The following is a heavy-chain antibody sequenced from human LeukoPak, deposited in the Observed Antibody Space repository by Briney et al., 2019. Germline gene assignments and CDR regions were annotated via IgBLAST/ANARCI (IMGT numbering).Heavy chain of an antibody. CDR1: GFAFSSFE. Sequence: PGGSLRLSCAASGFAFSSFEMNWVRQAPGKGLEWVSYISKSDNTIYYGDSVKGRFTISRDNAKNSLYLQMNSLRADDTAIYYCAREVGFDAFDIWGQGTMVTVSS. D-gene: IGHD3-10*01. CDR3: AREVGFDAFDI. CDR2: ISKSDNTI. J-gene: IGHJ3*02. V-gene: IGHV3-48*03.